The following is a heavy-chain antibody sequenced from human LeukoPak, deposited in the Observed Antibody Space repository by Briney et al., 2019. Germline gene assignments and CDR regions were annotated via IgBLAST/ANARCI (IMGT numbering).Heavy chain of an antibody. V-gene: IGHV3-53*01. J-gene: IGHJ4*02. CDR1: GFTVSSNY. Sequence: GGSLRLSCAASGFTVSSNYMSWVRQAPGKGLEGVSKIYSGGSTYYADSVKGRFTISRDNAKNSLYLQMNSLRAEDTAVYYCATSSYSSSWSIFDYWGQGTLVTVSS. D-gene: IGHD6-13*01. CDR3: ATSSYSSSWSIFDY. CDR2: IYSGGST.